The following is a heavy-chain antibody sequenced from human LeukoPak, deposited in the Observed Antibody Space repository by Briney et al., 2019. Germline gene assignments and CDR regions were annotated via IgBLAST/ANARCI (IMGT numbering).Heavy chain of an antibody. CDR3: ARTYYDSSGYYNYFDN. V-gene: IGHV1-46*01. Sequence: ASVKVSCKASGYTFTSYYMHWVRQAPGQGLEWMGIISPSGGSTSYAQKFQGRVTMTRDMSTSTVYMELSSLRSEDTAVYYCARTYYDSSGYYNYFDNWGQGTLVTVSS. CDR1: GYTFTSYY. J-gene: IGHJ4*02. D-gene: IGHD3-22*01. CDR2: ISPSGGST.